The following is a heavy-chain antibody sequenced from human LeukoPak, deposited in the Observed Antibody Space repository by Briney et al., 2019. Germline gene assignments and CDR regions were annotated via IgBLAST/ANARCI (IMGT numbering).Heavy chain of an antibody. Sequence: GASVKVSCKASGYTFTSYGISWVRQAPGQGLEWMGWISAYNGNTNYAQKLQGRVTMTTDTSTSTAYMELRSLRSDDTAVYYCARDPYDSSGYYYDASFDYWGQGTLVTVSS. CDR2: ISAYNGNT. CDR3: ARDPYDSSGYYYDASFDY. CDR1: GYTFTSYG. D-gene: IGHD3-22*01. V-gene: IGHV1-18*01. J-gene: IGHJ4*02.